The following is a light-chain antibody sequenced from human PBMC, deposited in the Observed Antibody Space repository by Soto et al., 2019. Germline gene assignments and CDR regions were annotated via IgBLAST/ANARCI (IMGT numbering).Light chain of an antibody. Sequence: DLQMPQSQSSLSASVGERVTITCRASLPISNYVAWYQQKPGKIPNLLIDAASTLQAGVPSRFSASGAGTDCTLTISSLQPEDGAAYYCQKYNSAPLTVGGGTKVDIK. CDR3: QKYNSAPLT. CDR2: AAS. V-gene: IGKV1-27*01. CDR1: LPISNY. J-gene: IGKJ4*01.